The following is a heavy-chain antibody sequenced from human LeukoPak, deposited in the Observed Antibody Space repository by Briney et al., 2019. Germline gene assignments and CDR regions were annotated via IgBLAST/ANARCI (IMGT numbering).Heavy chain of an antibody. V-gene: IGHV4-59*11. CDR3: ARDLSGPSRLDV. CDR2: IYYSEST. Sequence: AETLSLTCTVSGGSISSHYWSWIRQPPGKGLEGIGYIYYSESTNYNPSLKSRVTISVDTSKNQFSLKLSSVTAADTGVYYCARDLSGPSRLDVWGKGTTVTVSS. D-gene: IGHD5/OR15-5a*01. CDR1: GGSISSHY. J-gene: IGHJ6*04.